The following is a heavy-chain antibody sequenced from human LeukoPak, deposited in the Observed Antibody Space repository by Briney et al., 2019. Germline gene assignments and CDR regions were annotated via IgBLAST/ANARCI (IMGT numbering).Heavy chain of an antibody. CDR2: ISGSGGST. V-gene: IGHV3-23*01. J-gene: IGHJ4*02. Sequence: GGSLRLSCAASGFTFSSYAMSWVRQAPGKGLDWVSAISGSGGSTYYAASVKGRFTISRDNSKNTLHLQMNSLRAEDTAVYYCAKDLSLWFGASFDYWGQGTLVTVSS. CDR1: GFTFSSYA. D-gene: IGHD3-10*01. CDR3: AKDLSLWFGASFDY.